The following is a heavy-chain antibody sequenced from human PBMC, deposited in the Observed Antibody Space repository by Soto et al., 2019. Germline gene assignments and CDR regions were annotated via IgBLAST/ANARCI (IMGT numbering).Heavy chain of an antibody. J-gene: IGHJ6*02. D-gene: IGHD3-22*01. CDR2: IYYSGST. V-gene: IGHV4-31*03. CDR1: GGSISSGGYY. Sequence: SETLSLTCTVSGGSISSGGYYWSWIRQHPGKGLEWIGYIYYSGSTYYNPSLKSRVTISVDTSKNQFSLKLSSVTAADTAVYYCARDWHYYDSSGHLYGMDVWGQGTTVTVSS. CDR3: ARDWHYYDSSGHLYGMDV.